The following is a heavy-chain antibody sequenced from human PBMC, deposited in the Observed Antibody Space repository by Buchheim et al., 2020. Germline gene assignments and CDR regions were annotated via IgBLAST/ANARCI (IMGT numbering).Heavy chain of an antibody. J-gene: IGHJ4*02. Sequence: QVQLQESGPGLVKPSQTLSLTCTVSGDSISSGVYYWSWIRQHPGKGLEWIGYIYYSGSTYYNPSLKRRVTISVDTSKNQFSLKLSFVTAADTAVYYCARDLTGGLRGSFDYWGQGTL. D-gene: IGHD1-26*01. CDR1: GDSISSGVYY. CDR2: IYYSGST. CDR3: ARDLTGGLRGSFDY. V-gene: IGHV4-31*03.